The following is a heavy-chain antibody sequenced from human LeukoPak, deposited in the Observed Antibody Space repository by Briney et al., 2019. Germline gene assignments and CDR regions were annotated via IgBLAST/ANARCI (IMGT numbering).Heavy chain of an antibody. CDR1: GFTFSSYW. Sequence: GGSLRLSCAASGFTFSSYWMSWVRQAPGKGLEWVANIKQDGSEKYYVDSVKGRFTIFRDNAKNSLYLQMNSLRAEDTAVYYCTRDGRDGYNLDFDYWGQGTLVTVSS. D-gene: IGHD5-24*01. CDR2: IKQDGSEK. J-gene: IGHJ4*02. CDR3: TRDGRDGYNLDFDY. V-gene: IGHV3-7*01.